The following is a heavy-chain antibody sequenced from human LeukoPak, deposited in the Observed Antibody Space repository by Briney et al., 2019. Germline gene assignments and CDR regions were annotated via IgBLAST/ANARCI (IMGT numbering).Heavy chain of an antibody. Sequence: TGGSLRLSCAASGFSFGSFWMSWVRQTPGKGLEWVANIKQDGSEEYYLDSVKGRFTVSRDNANNSLFLQMNSLRAEDTAKYYCARYCSSPTCYGTYPFRGQGTLVTVSS. CDR1: GFSFGSFW. CDR2: IKQDGSEE. J-gene: IGHJ4*02. V-gene: IGHV3-7*01. CDR3: ARYCSSPTCYGTYPF. D-gene: IGHD2-2*01.